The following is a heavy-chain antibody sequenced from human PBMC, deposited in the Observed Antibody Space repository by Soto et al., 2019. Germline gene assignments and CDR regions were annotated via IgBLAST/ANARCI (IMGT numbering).Heavy chain of an antibody. J-gene: IGHJ5*02. V-gene: IGHV1-69*13. D-gene: IGHD3-22*01. CDR2: VIPLFGAA. CDR1: GGTFSNYG. CDR3: AREQHDPYDASGYYFNWFDP. Sequence: ASVKVSCKASGGTFSNYGINWVRQAPGQGLEWMGGVIPLFGAANYAQKFQGRVTITADASTSMVYMQLSSLRSEDTAVYYCAREQHDPYDASGYYFNWFDPWGQGTLVTVSS.